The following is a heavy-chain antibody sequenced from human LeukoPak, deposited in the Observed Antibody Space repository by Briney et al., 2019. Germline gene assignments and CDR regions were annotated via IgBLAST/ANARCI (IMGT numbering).Heavy chain of an antibody. D-gene: IGHD1-1*01. CDR2: TSYDGSIR. J-gene: IGHJ5*02. Sequence: PGGSLRLSCAASEFSFSNFAMYWVRQPPGKGLEWLAVTSYDGSIRYYADSVKGRFTISRDNSNNTLHLQMNSLRPDDSALYYCAREDNPLWFDPWGQGTLVTVSS. CDR1: EFSFSNFA. CDR3: AREDNPLWFDP. V-gene: IGHV3-30*04.